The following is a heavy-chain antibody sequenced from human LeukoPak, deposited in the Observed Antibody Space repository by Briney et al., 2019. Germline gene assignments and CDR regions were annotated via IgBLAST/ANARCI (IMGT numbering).Heavy chain of an antibody. V-gene: IGHV3-20*01. J-gene: IGHJ4*02. Sequence: GGSLRLSCAASGFTFDDYGMSWVRQAPGKGLEWVSGINWNGGSTGYADSVEGRFTISRDNAKNSLYLQMNSLRAEDTALYDCARPWVEMATSPLGYWGQGTLVTVSS. CDR1: GFTFDDYG. CDR2: INWNGGST. D-gene: IGHD5-24*01. CDR3: ARPWVEMATSPLGY.